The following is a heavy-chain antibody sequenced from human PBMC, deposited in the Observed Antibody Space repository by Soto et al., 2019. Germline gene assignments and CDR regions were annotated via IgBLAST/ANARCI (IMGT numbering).Heavy chain of an antibody. J-gene: IGHJ3*02. Sequence: EVQLLESGGGLVQPGGSLRLSCAASGFTFTSYAMSWVRQAPGKGLEWVSAISGSGVSTYYADSVKGRFTISRDNSKNTLYVQMNSLRAEDTAVYYCAKDQGSSGSYLDAFDIWGQGTMVTVPS. V-gene: IGHV3-23*01. CDR1: GFTFTSYA. D-gene: IGHD3-10*01. CDR2: ISGSGVST. CDR3: AKDQGSSGSYLDAFDI.